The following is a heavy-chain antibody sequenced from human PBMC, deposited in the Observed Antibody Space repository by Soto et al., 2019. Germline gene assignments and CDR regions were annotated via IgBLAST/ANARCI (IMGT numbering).Heavy chain of an antibody. CDR1: GYIFTSYG. D-gene: IGHD6-19*01. CDR3: ARGGQWVAPDY. Sequence: ASVKVSCKASGYIFTSYGISWVRQAPGQGLEWMGWISVYNGNTNYVKKLQGRVAMTTDTSTSTAHMELRSLTSDDTAVYYCARGGQWVAPDYWGQGTLVTVSS. V-gene: IGHV1-18*01. J-gene: IGHJ4*02. CDR2: ISVYNGNT.